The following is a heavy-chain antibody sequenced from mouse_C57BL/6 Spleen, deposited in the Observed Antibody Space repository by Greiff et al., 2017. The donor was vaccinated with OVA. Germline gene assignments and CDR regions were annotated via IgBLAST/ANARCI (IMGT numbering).Heavy chain of an antibody. CDR1: GYSITSGYY. V-gene: IGHV3-6*01. CDR2: ISYDGSN. D-gene: IGHD2-5*01. CDR3: ARKGSNSYAMDY. J-gene: IGHJ4*01. Sequence: EVKLQESGPGLVKPSQSLSLTCSVTGYSITSGYYWNWIRQFPGNKLEWMGYISYDGSNNYNPSLKNRISITRDTSKNQFFLKLNSVTTEDTATYYCARKGSNSYAMDYWGQGTSVTVSS.